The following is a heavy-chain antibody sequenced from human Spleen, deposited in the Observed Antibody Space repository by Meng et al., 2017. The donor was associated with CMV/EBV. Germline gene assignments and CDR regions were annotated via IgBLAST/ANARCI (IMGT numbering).Heavy chain of an antibody. V-gene: IGHV4-30-4*08. CDR3: ARASITIFGVVTKGIDS. CDR1: GDSISGGYNY. J-gene: IGHJ4*02. D-gene: IGHD3-3*01. Sequence: SENLSLTCTVSGDSISGGYNYWTWIRQPPGKGLEWIGYIFYSGGTYYNPSLKSRVTMSVDTSKNQFSLRLSSVTAADTAVYYCARASITIFGVVTKGIDSWGQGKLVTVSS. CDR2: IFYSGGT.